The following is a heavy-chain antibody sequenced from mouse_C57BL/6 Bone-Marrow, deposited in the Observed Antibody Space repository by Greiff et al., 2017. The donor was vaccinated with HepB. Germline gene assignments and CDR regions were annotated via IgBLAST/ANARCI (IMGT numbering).Heavy chain of an antibody. J-gene: IGHJ2*01. D-gene: IGHD2-5*01. V-gene: IGHV3-6*01. CDR2: ISYDGSN. CDR3: ARDLGYSNLYYFDY. CDR1: GYSITSGYY. Sequence: LVESGPGLVKPSQSLSLTCSVTGYSITSGYYWNWIRQFPGNKLEWMGYISYDGSNNYNPSLKNRISITRDTSKNQFFLKLNSVTTEDTATYYCARDLGYSNLYYFDYWGQGTTLTVSS.